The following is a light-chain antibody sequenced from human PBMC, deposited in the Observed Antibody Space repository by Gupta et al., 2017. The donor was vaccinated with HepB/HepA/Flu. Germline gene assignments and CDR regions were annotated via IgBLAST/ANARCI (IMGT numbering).Light chain of an antibody. Sequence: QSALTQPASVSGSPGKSIIISCTGTSSDVGNYNLVSWSQQHPGKAPQLLIKEVNKRPSGVSNRFTGSKSGNTASLTISGLQAEDEADYYCCSYAGSSTYVFGTATKVTVL. CDR1: SSDVGNYNL. J-gene: IGLJ1*01. V-gene: IGLV2-23*02. CDR2: EVN. CDR3: CSYAGSSTYV.